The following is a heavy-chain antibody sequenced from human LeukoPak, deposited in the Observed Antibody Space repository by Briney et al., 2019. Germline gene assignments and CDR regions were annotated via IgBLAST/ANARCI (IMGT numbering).Heavy chain of an antibody. D-gene: IGHD1-7*01. J-gene: IGHJ6*02. CDR2: TVSEIDGGTT. CDR3: TTDEDWNYARKDV. Sequence: GGSLRLSCAASGFTFNYAWMSWVRQVPGKGLEWVGQTVSEIDGGTTNYATPVKGRFTISRDDSKSTLYLQMNSLKIEDTAVYYCTTDEDWNYARKDVWGQGATVIVSS. CDR1: GFTFNYAW. V-gene: IGHV3-15*04.